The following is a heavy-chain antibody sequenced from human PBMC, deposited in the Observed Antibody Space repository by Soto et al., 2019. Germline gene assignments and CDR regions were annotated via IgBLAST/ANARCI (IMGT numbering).Heavy chain of an antibody. V-gene: IGHV3-23*01. CDR1: GFTFSSYA. CDR3: ASGGLAARHY. CDR2: ISGSGGST. D-gene: IGHD6-6*01. Sequence: GGSLRLSCAASGFTFSSYAMSWFRQAPGKGLEWVSAISGSGGSTYYADSVKGRFTISRDNSKNTLYLQMNSLRAEDTAVYYCASGGLAARHYWGQGTLVTVSS. J-gene: IGHJ4*02.